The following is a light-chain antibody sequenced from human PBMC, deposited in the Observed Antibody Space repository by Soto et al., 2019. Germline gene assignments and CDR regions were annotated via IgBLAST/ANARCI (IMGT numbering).Light chain of an antibody. V-gene: IGKV3-20*01. Sequence: EIVLTQSPGTLSLSPGERASLSCRASQSLSSTYLAWYQQKPGRAPRLLIYRASSRATGIPDRFSGSGSGTDFILTISRLEPEDFALYYCQQYGKSPRTFGQGTKVEIK. J-gene: IGKJ1*01. CDR1: QSLSSTY. CDR2: RAS. CDR3: QQYGKSPRT.